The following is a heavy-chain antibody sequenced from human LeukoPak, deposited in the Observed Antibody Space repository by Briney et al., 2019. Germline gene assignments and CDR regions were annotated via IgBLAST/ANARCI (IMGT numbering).Heavy chain of an antibody. Sequence: GGSLRLSCAASAASGFTFSSYAFHWVRQAPGKGLEWVAVISYDGNNKYYADSVKGRFTISRDNSKNTLYLQMNSLRAEDTAVYYCAKGLQYYYDSSGYSTNDYWGQGTLVTVSS. CDR1: GFTFSSYA. D-gene: IGHD3-22*01. J-gene: IGHJ4*02. CDR3: AKGLQYYYDSSGYSTNDY. V-gene: IGHV3-30-3*01. CDR2: ISYDGNNK.